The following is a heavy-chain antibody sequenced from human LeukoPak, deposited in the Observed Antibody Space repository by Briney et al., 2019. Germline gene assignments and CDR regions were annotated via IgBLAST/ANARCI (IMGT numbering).Heavy chain of an antibody. Sequence: GGSLRLSCAASGFTFSSYGMHWVRQAPGKGREGVAFMRLDGSNKYYADSVKGRFTISRDNSKTTLYLQMNSLRAEDTAVYYCAKVLMAYNWNDVPGYYGQGTLVTVSS. J-gene: IGHJ4*02. CDR1: GFTFSSYG. V-gene: IGHV3-30*02. CDR2: MRLDGSNK. CDR3: AKVLMAYNWNDVPGY. D-gene: IGHD1-1*01.